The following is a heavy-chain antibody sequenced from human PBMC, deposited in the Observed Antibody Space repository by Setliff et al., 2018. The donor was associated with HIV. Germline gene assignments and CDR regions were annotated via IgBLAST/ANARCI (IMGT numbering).Heavy chain of an antibody. CDR2: IYHSGST. V-gene: IGHV4-39*02. Sequence: PSETLSLTCTVSGGSITRTPYYWGWIRQPPGKGLEWIGSIYHSGSTYYNPSLQGRVTMFFDTSEDHFSLRLSSVTAADTAVYYCASRWGSYYDTNGHPFDYWGQGTLVTVSS. D-gene: IGHD3-22*01. J-gene: IGHJ4*02. CDR3: ASRWGSYYDTNGHPFDY. CDR1: GGSITRTPYY.